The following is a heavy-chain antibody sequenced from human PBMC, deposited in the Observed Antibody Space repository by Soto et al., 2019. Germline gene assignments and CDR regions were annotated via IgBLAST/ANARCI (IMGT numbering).Heavy chain of an antibody. CDR2: ISSGGSST. CDR3: AKSPSQQLVGVDY. J-gene: IGHJ4*02. V-gene: IGHV3-23*01. Sequence: GVLRLSCAASGFTFRSYAMNWVRQAPGKGLEWVSVISSGGSSTYYADSVKGRFTVSRDNSKNTLDLQMNSLRAEDTAVYYCAKSPSQQLVGVDYWGQGTLVTVSS. D-gene: IGHD6-13*01. CDR1: GFTFRSYA.